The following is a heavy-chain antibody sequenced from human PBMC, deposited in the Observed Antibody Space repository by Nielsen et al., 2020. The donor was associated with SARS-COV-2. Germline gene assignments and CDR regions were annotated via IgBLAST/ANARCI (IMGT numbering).Heavy chain of an antibody. CDR2: ISYDGSNK. V-gene: IGHV3-30-3*01. J-gene: IGHJ3*02. Sequence: GGSLRLSCAASGFTFSSYAMHWVRQAPGKGLKWVAVISYDGSNKYYADSVKGRFTISRDNSKNTLYLQMNSLRAEDTAVYYCARVLTGAFDIWGQGTMVTVSS. CDR1: GFTFSSYA. D-gene: IGHD2-8*02. CDR3: ARVLTGAFDI.